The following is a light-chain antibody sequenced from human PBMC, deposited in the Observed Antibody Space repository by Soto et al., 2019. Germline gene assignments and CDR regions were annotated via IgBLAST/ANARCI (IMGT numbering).Light chain of an antibody. CDR1: ETISRS. V-gene: IGKV1-39*01. J-gene: IGKJ5*01. CDR2: AAS. CDR3: PHTHSVPLP. Sequence: EIQMTQSTSSLSASVGDRVTIACRASETISRSLNWFQQKPGKAPKLLIYAASILQNEVPSRFSGSGSGTDFTLSITCLQSEDFATYYSPHTHSVPLPFGQRTRLEI.